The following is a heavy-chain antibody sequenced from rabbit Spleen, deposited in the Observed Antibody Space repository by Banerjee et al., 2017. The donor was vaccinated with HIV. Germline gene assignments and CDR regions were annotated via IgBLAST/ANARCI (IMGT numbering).Heavy chain of an antibody. D-gene: IGHD4-2*01. Sequence: QSLEESGGDLVKPGASLTLTCIASGVSFSGNSYMCWVRQAPGKGLEWIACIDSGSSGFTYFASWANGRFTISKTSSTTVTLQMTSLTAADTATYFCARRADDAGWGYNLWGPGTLVTVS. CDR2: IDSGSSGFT. V-gene: IGHV1S40*01. CDR3: ARRADDAGWGYNL. J-gene: IGHJ4*01. CDR1: GVSFSGNSY.